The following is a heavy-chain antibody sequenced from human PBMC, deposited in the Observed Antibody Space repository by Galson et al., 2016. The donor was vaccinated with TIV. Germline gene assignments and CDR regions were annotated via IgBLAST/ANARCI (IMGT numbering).Heavy chain of an antibody. V-gene: IGHV3-33*01. J-gene: IGHJ4*02. CDR2: IWYDGGNK. CDR3: VRGDFGDDRDYFDY. D-gene: IGHD4-17*01. Sequence: SLRLSCAASGFTFRDHGMHWVRQAAGKGLEWVAFIWYDGGNKYYVDSVKGRFTISRDNSKNTVYLQMNSLRAEDTAVYYCVRGDFGDDRDYFDYWGQGTLVTVSS. CDR1: GFTFRDHG.